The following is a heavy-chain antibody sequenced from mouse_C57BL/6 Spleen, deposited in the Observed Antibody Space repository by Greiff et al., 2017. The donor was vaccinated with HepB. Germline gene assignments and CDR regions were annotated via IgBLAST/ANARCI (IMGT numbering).Heavy chain of an antibody. D-gene: IGHD1-1*01. CDR1: GYTFTSYG. Sequence: QVQLKESGAELARPGASVKLSCKASGYTFTSYGISWVKQRTGQGLEWIGEIYPRSGNTYYNEKFKGKATLTADKSSSTAYMELRSLTSEDSAVYFCARSGSSYGFSYAMDYWGQGTSVTVSS. CDR3: ARSGSSYGFSYAMDY. V-gene: IGHV1-81*01. CDR2: IYPRSGNT. J-gene: IGHJ4*01.